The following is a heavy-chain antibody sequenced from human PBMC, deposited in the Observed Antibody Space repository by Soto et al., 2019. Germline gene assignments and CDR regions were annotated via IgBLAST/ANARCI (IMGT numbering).Heavy chain of an antibody. D-gene: IGHD3-3*01. Sequence: PKENMRLSCADSSFTYSNAGMKLFCKAPWKKLEWVLRIKSNTDDGTTYYAAPVKGRFSISRDDSQNMLYLQMISLKSEDTAVYYCASTYFDYWSGFYVYYDYWGQGILVTLSS. J-gene: IGHJ4*02. CDR1: SFTYSNAG. CDR2: IKSNTDDGTT. CDR3: ASTYFDYWSGFYVYYDY. V-gene: IGHV3-15*07.